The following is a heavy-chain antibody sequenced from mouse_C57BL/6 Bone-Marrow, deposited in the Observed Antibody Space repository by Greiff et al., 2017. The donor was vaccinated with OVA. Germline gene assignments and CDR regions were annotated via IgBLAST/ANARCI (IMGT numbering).Heavy chain of an antibody. CDR3: ARGGTGTAWFAY. J-gene: IGHJ3*01. Sequence: VQLQQPGAELVRPGTSVKLSCKASGYTFTSYWMHWVKQRPGQGLEWIGVIDPSDSYTNYNQKFKGKATLTVDTSSSTAYMQLSSLTSEDSAVYYCARGGTGTAWFAYWGQGTLVTVSA. CDR1: GYTFTSYW. D-gene: IGHD4-1*01. CDR2: IDPSDSYT. V-gene: IGHV1-59*01.